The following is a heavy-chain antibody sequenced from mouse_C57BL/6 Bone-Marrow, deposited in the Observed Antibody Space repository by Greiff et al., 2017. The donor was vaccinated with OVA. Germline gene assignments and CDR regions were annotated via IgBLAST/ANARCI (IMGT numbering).Heavy chain of an antibody. CDR3: ARPPAV. J-gene: IGHJ1*03. Sequence: VQLQQPGAELVMPGASVKLSCKASGYTFTSYWMHWVKQRPGQGLEWIGEFDPSDSYTNYNPKFKGKSTLTVDKSSSAAYMQRSGLTSEDSAVYYCARPPAVWGTGTTVTVSS. V-gene: IGHV1-69*01. CDR2: FDPSDSYT. CDR1: GYTFTSYW.